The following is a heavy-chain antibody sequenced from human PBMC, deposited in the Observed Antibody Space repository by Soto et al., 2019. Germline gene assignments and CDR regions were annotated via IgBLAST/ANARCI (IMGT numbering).Heavy chain of an antibody. D-gene: IGHD4-17*01. J-gene: IGHJ4*02. CDR2: IYYSGST. V-gene: IGHV4-31*03. CDR3: AREWESGDYGDSG. Sequence: QVQLQESGPGLVKPSQSLSLTCTVSGGSISSGGYYWSWIRQHPGKGLEWIGYIYYSGSTYYNPSLQSRVTISVDTSMNQFSLKLSSVTAADTAVYYCAREWESGDYGDSGWGQGTLVTVSS. CDR1: GGSISSGGYY.